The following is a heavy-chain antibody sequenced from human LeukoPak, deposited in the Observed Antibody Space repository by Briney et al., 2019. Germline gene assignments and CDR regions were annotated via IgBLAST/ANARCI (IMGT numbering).Heavy chain of an antibody. CDR3: AREGITGTTPPWAFDI. CDR2: IYTSGST. V-gene: IGHV4-4*07. D-gene: IGHD1-7*01. Sequence: SETLSLTRTVSGGSISSYYWSWIRQPAGKGLEWIGRIYTSGSTNYNPSLKSRVTMSVDTSKNQFSLKLSSVTAADTAVYYCAREGITGTTPPWAFDIWGQGTMVTVSS. J-gene: IGHJ3*02. CDR1: GGSISSYY.